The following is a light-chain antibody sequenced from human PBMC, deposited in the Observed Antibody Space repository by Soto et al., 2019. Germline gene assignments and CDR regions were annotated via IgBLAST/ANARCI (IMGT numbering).Light chain of an antibody. CDR2: EVS. J-gene: IGKJ2*01. CDR3: MQGSHWPYT. CDR1: QSLVYSDGNTY. V-gene: IGKV2-30*01. Sequence: DVVLTQSPLSLPVTLGQPASISCRSSQSLVYSDGNTYLSWFQQRPGQSPRRLIYEVSNRESGVPDRFSGSGSGTDFTLKISRVEAEDVAIYYCMQGSHWPYTFGQGTKLEIK.